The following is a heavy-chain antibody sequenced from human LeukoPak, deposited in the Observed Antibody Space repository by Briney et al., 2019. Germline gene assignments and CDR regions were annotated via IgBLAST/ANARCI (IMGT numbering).Heavy chain of an antibody. J-gene: IGHJ4*02. D-gene: IGHD6-6*01. Sequence: SGGSLRLSCAASGFTFSSYSMNWVRQAPGKGLEWVSSISSSSSYIYYADSVKGRFTISRDNSKNTLYLQMNSLRAEDTAVYYCAKLSKYSSSPPVAFDYWGQGTLVTVSS. CDR3: AKLSKYSSSPPVAFDY. CDR2: ISSSSSYI. V-gene: IGHV3-21*04. CDR1: GFTFSSYS.